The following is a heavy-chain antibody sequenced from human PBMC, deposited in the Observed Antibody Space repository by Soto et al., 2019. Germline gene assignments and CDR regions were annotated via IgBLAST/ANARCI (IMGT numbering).Heavy chain of an antibody. CDR2: INPNSGGT. Sequence: ASVKVSCKASGYTFTGYYMHWVRQAPGQGLEWMGWINPNSGGTNYAQKFQGWVTMTRDTSISTAYMELSRLRSDDTAVYYCARDGPLGFWSGHRGHFDYWGQGTLVTVPQ. J-gene: IGHJ4*02. V-gene: IGHV1-2*04. D-gene: IGHD3-3*01. CDR3: ARDGPLGFWSGHRGHFDY. CDR1: GYTFTGYY.